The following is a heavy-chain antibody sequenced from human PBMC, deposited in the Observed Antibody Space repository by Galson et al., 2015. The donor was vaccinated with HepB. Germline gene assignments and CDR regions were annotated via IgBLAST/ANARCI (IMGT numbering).Heavy chain of an antibody. J-gene: IGHJ6*02. Sequence: SLRLSCAASGFAFRSYWMHWVRHVPGKGLVWVSRLNTDGSYPSYADSVKGRFTISRDNARNILYLQMSSLRAEDTAVYYCTRDSYYDSLYYGMDVWGQGTTVTVSS. V-gene: IGHV3-74*01. CDR2: LNTDGSYP. CDR3: TRDSYYDSLYYGMDV. D-gene: IGHD3-16*01. CDR1: GFAFRSYW.